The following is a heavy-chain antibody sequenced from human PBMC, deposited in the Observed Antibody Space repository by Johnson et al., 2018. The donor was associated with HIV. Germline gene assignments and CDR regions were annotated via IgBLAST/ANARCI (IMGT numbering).Heavy chain of an antibody. J-gene: IGHJ3*01. D-gene: IGHD3-22*01. CDR2: IKQDGSEK. CDR1: GFTFSSYA. Sequence: VQLVESGGGLVQPGGSLRLSCAASGFTFSSYAMHWVRQAPGKGLEWVANIKQDGSEKYYVDSVKGRFTISRDNNKNSLYLQMNSLRTEDTALYYCAKGLRRITMIVVAWGQGTMVTVSS. V-gene: IGHV3-7*03. CDR3: AKGLRRITMIVVA.